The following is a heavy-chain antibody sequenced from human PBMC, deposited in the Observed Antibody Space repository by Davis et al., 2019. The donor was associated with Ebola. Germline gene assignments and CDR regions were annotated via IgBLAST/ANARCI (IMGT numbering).Heavy chain of an antibody. J-gene: IGHJ6*02. CDR2: ISYDGSNK. CDR3: AKDGLDDYGDYYGMDV. D-gene: IGHD4-17*01. CDR1: GFTFSSYG. V-gene: IGHV3-30*18. Sequence: GESLKISCAASGFTFSSYGMHWVRQAPGKGLEWVAVISYDGSNKYYADSVKGRFTISRDNSKNTPYLQMNSLRAEDTAVYYCAKDGLDDYGDYYGMDVWGQGTTVTVSS.